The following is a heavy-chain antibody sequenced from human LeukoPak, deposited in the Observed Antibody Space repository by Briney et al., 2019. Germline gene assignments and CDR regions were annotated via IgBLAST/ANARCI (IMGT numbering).Heavy chain of an antibody. D-gene: IGHD1-26*01. CDR3: ATDYTPYVGASAD. CDR1: GFTFSSYA. Sequence: GGSLRLSCAASGFTFSSYAMSWVRQAPGKGLEWVSTITGSGDNTYYTESVKGRFTFSRDNSRNTLYLQMNSLRAEDTAVYYCATDYTPYVGASADWGQGTLVTVSS. J-gene: IGHJ4*02. V-gene: IGHV3-23*01. CDR2: ITGSGDNT.